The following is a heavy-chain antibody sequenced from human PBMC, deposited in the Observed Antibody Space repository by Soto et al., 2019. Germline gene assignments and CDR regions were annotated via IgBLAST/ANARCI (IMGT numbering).Heavy chain of an antibody. CDR1: GYTFTNYA. V-gene: IGHV1-3*01. Sequence: GASVKVSCKAPGYTFTNYATHWVRQAPGQRLEWMGWINAGKGNTNYSQKFQGRVTITRDTSASTAYMELSSLRSEDTAVYYCARVSGYYLPDYWGQGTLVTVSS. D-gene: IGHD5-12*01. CDR3: ARVSGYYLPDY. J-gene: IGHJ4*02. CDR2: INAGKGNT.